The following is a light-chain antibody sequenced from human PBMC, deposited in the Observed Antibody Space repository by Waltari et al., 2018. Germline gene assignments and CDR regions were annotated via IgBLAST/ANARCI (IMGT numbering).Light chain of an antibody. J-gene: IGLJ3*02. Sequence: SYELTQPPSASVSPGQTARLTCSGDALPKQYAHWYHQKPGQAPVLVIYKDIERPSGIPERFSGSSSGTTVTLTISGVQAEDEADYYCQSADSSGTRVFGGGTKLTVL. V-gene: IGLV3-25*03. CDR3: QSADSSGTRV. CDR1: ALPKQY. CDR2: KDI.